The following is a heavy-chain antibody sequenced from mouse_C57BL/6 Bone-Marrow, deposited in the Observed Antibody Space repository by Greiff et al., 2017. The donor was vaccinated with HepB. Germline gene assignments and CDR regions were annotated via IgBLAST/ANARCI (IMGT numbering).Heavy chain of an antibody. D-gene: IGHD2-2*01. CDR2: FYPGSGSI. V-gene: IGHV1-62-2*01. Sequence: ESGAELVKPGASVKLSCKASGYTFTEYTIHWVKQRSGQGLEWIGWFYPGSGSIKYNEKFKDKATLTADKSSSTVYMELSRLTSEDSAVYFCARHAPLYYGYGDGFAYWGQGTLVTVSA. J-gene: IGHJ3*01. CDR1: GYTFTEYT. CDR3: ARHAPLYYGYGDGFAY.